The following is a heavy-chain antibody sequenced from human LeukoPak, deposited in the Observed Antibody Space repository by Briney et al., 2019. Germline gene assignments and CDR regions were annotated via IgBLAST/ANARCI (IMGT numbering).Heavy chain of an antibody. CDR2: ISAYNGNT. J-gene: IGHJ5*02. V-gene: IGHV1-18*01. CDR1: GYTFRQYS. D-gene: IGHD6-6*01. CDR3: ARAPTAYSSSSKWFDL. Sequence: GASVKVSFKASGYTFRQYSMSWVRQAPGQGLEWMGWISAYNGNTNYAQKLQGRVTMTTDTSTSTAYMELRSLRSDDTAVYYCARAPTAYSSSSKWFDLWGQGTLVTVSS.